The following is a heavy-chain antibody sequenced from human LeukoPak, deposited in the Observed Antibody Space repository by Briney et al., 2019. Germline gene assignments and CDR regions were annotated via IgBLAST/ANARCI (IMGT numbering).Heavy chain of an antibody. CDR1: GFTFTSYD. CDR2: ISSSGNNM. Sequence: GGSLRLSCVASGFTFTSYDMNWVRQAPGKGLEWVSFISSSGNNMHYADSVKGRFSISRDNAKKSLYLQMNSLRVEDTAVYYCARDWVAAGGDYVDVWGKGTTVTISS. V-gene: IGHV3-48*03. D-gene: IGHD6-13*01. J-gene: IGHJ6*03. CDR3: ARDWVAAGGDYVDV.